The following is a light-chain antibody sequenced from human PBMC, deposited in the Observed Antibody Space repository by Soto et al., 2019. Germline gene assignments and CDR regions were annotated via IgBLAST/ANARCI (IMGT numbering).Light chain of an antibody. V-gene: IGKV3-20*01. CDR2: GAS. J-gene: IGKJ2*01. Sequence: EIVLTQSPGTLSLSPGERATLSCRASQSVSSSYLAWYQQKPGQAPRLLIYGASSRATGIPDRFSGSGSGTDFTLTISRLEPDDFAVYYCQQYGRSPLRALGQGTKLEIK. CDR1: QSVSSSY. CDR3: QQYGRSPLRA.